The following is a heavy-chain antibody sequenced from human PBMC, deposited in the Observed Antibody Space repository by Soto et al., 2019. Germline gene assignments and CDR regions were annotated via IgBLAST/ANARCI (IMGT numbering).Heavy chain of an antibody. CDR1: GFSLSNARMG. CDR3: ARLRDVVVAATIYWYFDL. Sequence: SGPTLVNPTETLTLTCTVSGFSLSNARMGVSWIRQPPGKAQEWLAHIFSNDEKSYSTSLKSRLTISKDTSKSQVVLTMTNMDPVDTATYYCARLRDVVVAATIYWYFDLWGRGTLVTVSS. J-gene: IGHJ2*01. D-gene: IGHD2-15*01. V-gene: IGHV2-26*01. CDR2: IFSNDEK.